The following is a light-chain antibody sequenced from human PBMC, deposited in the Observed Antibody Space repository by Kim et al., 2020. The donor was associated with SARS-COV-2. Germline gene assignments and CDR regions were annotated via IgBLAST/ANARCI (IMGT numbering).Light chain of an antibody. Sequence: QSALTQPASVSGSPGQSINISCAGTSSDIGSFNLVAWYQQHPGNAPKLIIYGISARPSGVSDRFSGSRSGYTASLTISGLQPEDEADYYCCSYAGDYIRIFGTGTKVTVL. CDR3: CSYAGDYIRI. J-gene: IGLJ1*01. CDR1: SSDIGSFNL. CDR2: GIS. V-gene: IGLV2-23*02.